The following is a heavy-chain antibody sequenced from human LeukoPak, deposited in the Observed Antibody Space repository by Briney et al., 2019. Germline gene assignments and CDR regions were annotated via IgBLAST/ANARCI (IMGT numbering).Heavy chain of an antibody. Sequence: ASETLSLTCSVSGGSINNYYWSWIRQPAGKGLEWIGRIFTSGSTNYNPSHKSRVTMSLDTSRNQFSLKLSSVTAADTAVYYCAHDDYGDYIFDYWGQGTLVTVSS. D-gene: IGHD4-17*01. J-gene: IGHJ4*02. CDR1: GGSINNYY. CDR3: AHDDYGDYIFDY. V-gene: IGHV4-4*07. CDR2: IFTSGST.